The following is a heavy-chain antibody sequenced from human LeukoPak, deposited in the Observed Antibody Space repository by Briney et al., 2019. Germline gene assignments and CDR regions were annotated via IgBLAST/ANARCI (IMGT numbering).Heavy chain of an antibody. CDR3: ARGRLTYYYDSSGYYYY. CDR1: GGSFSGYY. J-gene: IGHJ4*02. V-gene: IGHV4-34*01. CDR2: INHSGST. D-gene: IGHD3-22*01. Sequence: SETLSLTCAVYGGSFSGYYWSWIRQPPGEGLEWIGEINHSGSTNYNPSLKSRVTISVDTSKNQFSLKLSSVTAADTAVYYCARGRLTYYYDSSGYYYYWGQGTLVTVSS.